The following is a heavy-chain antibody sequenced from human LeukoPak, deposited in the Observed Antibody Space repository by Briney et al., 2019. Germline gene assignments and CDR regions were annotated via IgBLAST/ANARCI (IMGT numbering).Heavy chain of an antibody. J-gene: IGHJ4*02. CDR3: VYYDSSGYYYGRLRY. Sequence: PSETLSLTCTVSGGSVSSYYWSWIRQPPGKGLEWVSATSAGGDNTLYADSVKGRFTISRDNSKDTLYLHMNSLTAEDTAVYFCVYYDSSGYYYGRLRYWGQGTPVTVSP. V-gene: IGHV3-23*01. D-gene: IGHD3-22*01. CDR1: GGSVSSYY. CDR2: TSAGGDNT.